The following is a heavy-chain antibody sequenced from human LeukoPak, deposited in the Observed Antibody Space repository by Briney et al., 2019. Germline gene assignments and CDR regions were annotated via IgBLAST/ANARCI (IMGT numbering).Heavy chain of an antibody. J-gene: IGHJ4*02. V-gene: IGHV3-7*01. D-gene: IGHD3-22*01. Sequence: PGGSLRLSCAASGFTFISYGMGWGRRARGKGLGWVDNIKQDGGEKNYVASVKGRFTISRDNAKNSLYLQMNSLRGEDTAVYYCARGGHFRDRFDYWGQGTLVTVSS. CDR2: IKQDGGEK. CDR1: GFTFISYG. CDR3: ARGGHFRDRFDY.